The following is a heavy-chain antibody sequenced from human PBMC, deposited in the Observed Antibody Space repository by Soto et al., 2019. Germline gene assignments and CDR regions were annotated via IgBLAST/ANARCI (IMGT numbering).Heavy chain of an antibody. CDR2: ISGSGIST. J-gene: IGHJ4*02. CDR3: AKSAGSNAYYPNDY. V-gene: IGHV3-23*01. D-gene: IGHD3-16*01. CDR1: GFTFSSYA. Sequence: DGQLLESGGGLVQPGGSLRLSCAASGFTFSSYAMTWVRQAPGKGLEWVSSISGSGISTYYADSVKGRFTISRDNSKNKLYLQMNSLRAEDAAVYYCAKSAGSNAYYPNDYWGQGTLVTVSS.